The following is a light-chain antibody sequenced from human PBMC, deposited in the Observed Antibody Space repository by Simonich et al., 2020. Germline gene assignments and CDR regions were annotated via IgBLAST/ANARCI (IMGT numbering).Light chain of an antibody. CDR1: HGISSA. CDR2: DAS. Sequence: AIQLTQSPSSLSASVGDRVTITCRASHGISSALAWYQQKPGKAPKLLIYDASSLESGVPSRFSGSGSGTDFTLTISSLQAEDVAVYYCQQYYSTPLTFGGGTKVEIK. V-gene: IGKV1-13*02. CDR3: QQYYSTPLT. J-gene: IGKJ4*01.